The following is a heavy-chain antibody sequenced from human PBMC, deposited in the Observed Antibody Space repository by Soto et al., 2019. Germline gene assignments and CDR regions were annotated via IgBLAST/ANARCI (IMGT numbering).Heavy chain of an antibody. Sequence: QVQLVQSGAEVKTPGASVKVSCKASGYTFTSYDMNWVRQAPGQGLEWRGWMNPNSGNTGYAQKFQGRLTMTRDTALSIAHMELSSLRTVATAVYYCARSDGYNFNWLGSWGQGTLVTVSA. D-gene: IGHD2-21*01. V-gene: IGHV1-8*01. CDR3: ARSDGYNFNWLGS. J-gene: IGHJ5*01. CDR1: GYTFTSYD. CDR2: MNPNSGNT.